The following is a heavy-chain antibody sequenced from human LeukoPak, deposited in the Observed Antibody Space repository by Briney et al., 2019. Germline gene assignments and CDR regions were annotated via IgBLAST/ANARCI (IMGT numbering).Heavy chain of an antibody. D-gene: IGHD4-11*01. CDR1: GASISSGDYY. V-gene: IGHV4-30-4*01. CDR3: ARVGCTVTTRLYYYYYYMDV. CDR2: IHDSGST. Sequence: PSETLSLTCTVSGASISSGDYYWSWIRQPPGKGLEWIGYIHDSGSTNYNPSLKSRVTISVDTSKNQFSLKLSSVTAADTAVYYCARVGCTVTTRLYYYYYYMDVWGKGTTVTVSS. J-gene: IGHJ6*03.